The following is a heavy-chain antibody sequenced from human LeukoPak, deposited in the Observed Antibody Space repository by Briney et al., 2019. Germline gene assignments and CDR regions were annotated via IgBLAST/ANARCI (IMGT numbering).Heavy chain of an antibody. V-gene: IGHV3-74*01. D-gene: IGHD1-1*01. Sequence: GSLRLSCAASGFSFSSYWMHWVRQAPGKGLVWVSRINGDGSSTRYADSVKGRFTISRDNAKNTLYLQMNSLRAENTAVYYCARGGLNALEAFDIWGQGTLVTVCS. CDR1: GFSFSSYW. CDR2: INGDGSST. J-gene: IGHJ3*02. CDR3: ARGGLNALEAFDI.